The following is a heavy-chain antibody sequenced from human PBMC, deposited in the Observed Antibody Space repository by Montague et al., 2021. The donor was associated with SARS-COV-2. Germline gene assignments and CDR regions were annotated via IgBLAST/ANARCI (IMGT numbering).Heavy chain of an antibody. CDR2: INHSGST. J-gene: IGHJ4*02. D-gene: IGHD3-10*01. Sequence: SETLSLTCAVYGGSFSGYYWNWFRQPPGKGLEWIGEINHSGSTNYNPSLQSRVTMSVDTSKNQFSLKLSSVTAADTAVYYCARGARQGYGFRLGSFDSWGQGTLVTVSS. V-gene: IGHV4-34*01. CDR1: GGSFSGYY. CDR3: ARGARQGYGFRLGSFDS.